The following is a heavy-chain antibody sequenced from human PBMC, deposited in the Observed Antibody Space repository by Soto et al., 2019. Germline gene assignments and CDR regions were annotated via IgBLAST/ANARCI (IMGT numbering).Heavy chain of an antibody. Sequence: SETLSLTGSVSGDSVMSGVYWGWIRQSPGMGPEWIGSIYPSVTTYYNPSLKSRVTISVDTSKKLFSLSLTSVNAADTALYFCVGYSASRNWFDPLVQGTLVPVSS. CDR1: GDSVMSGVY. J-gene: IGHJ5*02. D-gene: IGHD2-21*01. V-gene: IGHV4-38-2*01. CDR3: VGYSASRNWFDP. CDR2: IYPSVTT.